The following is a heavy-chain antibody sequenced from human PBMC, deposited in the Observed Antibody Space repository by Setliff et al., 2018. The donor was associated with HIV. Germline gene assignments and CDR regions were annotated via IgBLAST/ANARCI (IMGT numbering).Heavy chain of an antibody. J-gene: IGHJ4*02. Sequence: SVKVSCKTSGDSFSNYAITWVRQAPGQGLEWMGGIVPKFGTPNYAERFQGRVTITADESTGTAYMELRNLRSDDTTVYYCAVSWYTTGRGDYWGPGTLVTVSS. V-gene: IGHV1-69*13. CDR3: AVSWYTTGRGDY. CDR1: GDSFSNYA. D-gene: IGHD3-10*01. CDR2: IVPKFGTP.